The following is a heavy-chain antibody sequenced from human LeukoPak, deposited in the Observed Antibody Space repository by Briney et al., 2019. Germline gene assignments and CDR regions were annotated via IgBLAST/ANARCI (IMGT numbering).Heavy chain of an antibody. D-gene: IGHD6-19*01. CDR1: GFTFSSYS. CDR3: ARGAVAGYFDH. V-gene: IGHV3-21*01. CDR2: ISSSSSYI. Sequence: GGALRLSCAASGFTFSSYSMNWVRQAPGKGLELVSSISSSSSYIYYADSVKGRFTISRDNAQNSLYLQMNSLSAEDTAVYYCARGAVAGYFDHWGQGTLVSVSS. J-gene: IGHJ1*01.